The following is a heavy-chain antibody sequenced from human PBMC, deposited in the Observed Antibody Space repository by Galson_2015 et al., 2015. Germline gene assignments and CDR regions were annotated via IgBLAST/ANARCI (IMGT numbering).Heavy chain of an antibody. CDR1: GYTFTSYY. Sequence: SVKVSCKASGYTFTSYYMHWVRQAPGQGLEWMGIINPSGGSTSYAQKFQGRVTMTRDTSTSTVYMELSSLRSEDTAVYYCARPNFPRMVRGPEAGGMDVWGQGTTVTVSS. D-gene: IGHD3-10*01. CDR2: INPSGGST. V-gene: IGHV1-46*01. J-gene: IGHJ6*02. CDR3: ARPNFPRMVRGPEAGGMDV.